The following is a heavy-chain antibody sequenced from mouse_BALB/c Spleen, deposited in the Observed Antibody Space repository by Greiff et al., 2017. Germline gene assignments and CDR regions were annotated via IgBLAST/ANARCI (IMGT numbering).Heavy chain of an antibody. V-gene: IGHV1S41*01. CDR1: GYTFTSYW. CDR3: AREITTSAFAY. D-gene: IGHD2-4*01. J-gene: IGHJ3*01. Sequence: DLVKPGASVKLSCKASGYTFTSYWINWIKQRPGQGLEWIGRIAPGSGSTYYNEMFKGKATLTVDTSSSTAYIQLSSLSSEDSAVYFCAREITTSAFAYWGQGTLVTVSA. CDR2: IAPGSGST.